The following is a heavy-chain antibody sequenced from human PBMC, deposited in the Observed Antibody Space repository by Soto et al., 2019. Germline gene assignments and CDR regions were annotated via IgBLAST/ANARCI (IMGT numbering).Heavy chain of an antibody. D-gene: IGHD1-26*01. CDR1: GGSISSGDYD. V-gene: IGHV4-30-4*01. J-gene: IGHJ4*02. CDR3: ARGPSGDKVDY. Sequence: QVQLQESGPGLVEPSQTLSLTCTVSGGSISSGDYDWSWIRQPPGKDLEWIGHIYNSGNTYSNPSLKSRVTISVDTSNNQFSLKLSSVTAADTAVYYCARGPSGDKVDYWGQGTLVTVSS. CDR2: IYNSGNT.